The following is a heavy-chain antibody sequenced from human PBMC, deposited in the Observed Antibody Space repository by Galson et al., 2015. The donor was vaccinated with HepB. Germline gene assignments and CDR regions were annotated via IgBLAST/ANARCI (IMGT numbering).Heavy chain of an antibody. CDR3: ARAETYDSSGYYDY. V-gene: IGHV3-33*08. CDR2: IWYDGSNK. CDR1: GFTFSSYG. Sequence: SLRLSCAASGFTFSSYGMHWVRQAPGKGLEWMAVIWYDGSNKYYADSVKGRFTISRDNSKNTLYLQMNSLRAEDTAVYYCARAETYDSSGYYDYWGQGTLVTVSS. J-gene: IGHJ4*02. D-gene: IGHD3-22*01.